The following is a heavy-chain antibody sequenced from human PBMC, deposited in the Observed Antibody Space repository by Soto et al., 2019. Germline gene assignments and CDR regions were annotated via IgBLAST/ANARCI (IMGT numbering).Heavy chain of an antibody. V-gene: IGHV3-11*06. CDR2: IRGFSPYT. J-gene: IGHJ6*02. CDR1: GFTFSDYY. D-gene: IGHD2-15*01. CDR3: ARDRGYDAHDYYYNAMDV. Sequence: GALRLSCAASGFTFSDYYMSWIRQAPGKGLEWVSGIRGFSPYTFYAESVKGRFTISRDNAKNSLYLQMNSLRAEDTAVYYCARDRGYDAHDYYYNAMDVWGQGTTVTVSS.